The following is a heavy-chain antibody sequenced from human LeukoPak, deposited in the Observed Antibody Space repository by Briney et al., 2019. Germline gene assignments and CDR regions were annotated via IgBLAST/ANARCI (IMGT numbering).Heavy chain of an antibody. Sequence: SETLSLTCTVSGGPISPFYWSWIRQPPGTGLEFIGYIYNTENSHYNHSPRGRVTLSVDLSKNQFSLDVSSVNAADKAVDYCARGRYYTSSGFFYWGQGTLVTAFS. CDR3: ARGRYYTSSGFFY. D-gene: IGHD2-8*01. CDR2: IYNTENS. J-gene: IGHJ4*02. CDR1: GGPISPFY. V-gene: IGHV4-59*12.